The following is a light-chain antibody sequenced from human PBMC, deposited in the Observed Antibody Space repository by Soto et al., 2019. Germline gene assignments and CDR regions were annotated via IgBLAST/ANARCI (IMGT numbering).Light chain of an antibody. CDR3: QQYYSTTPLT. Sequence: DIVMTQSPDSLAVSLGERATINCKSSQNILYNSNNKNYLAWYQQKPGQPPKLLIYWASTRESGVPDRFSGSGSGTDFTLTISSLQAEDVAVYYCQQYYSTTPLTFGGGTKVEIK. CDR2: WAS. V-gene: IGKV4-1*01. CDR1: QNILYNSNNKNY. J-gene: IGKJ4*01.